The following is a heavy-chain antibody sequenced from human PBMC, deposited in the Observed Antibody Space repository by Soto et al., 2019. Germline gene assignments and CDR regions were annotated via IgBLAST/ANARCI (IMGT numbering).Heavy chain of an antibody. CDR1: GAPISTGNW. J-gene: IGHJ5*01. Sequence: QVHLQESGPGLVQSSGPLSLTCGVSGAPISTGNWWTWVRQPPGKGLEWIGEIYHGGNTNYRPSLKSRVTISVDKAKNQFSLRLSSVTAADTAVYYCARHSSYYYDSSAYYDSWGQGALVTVSS. D-gene: IGHD3-22*01. CDR2: IYHGGNT. CDR3: ARHSSYYYDSSAYYDS. V-gene: IGHV4-4*02.